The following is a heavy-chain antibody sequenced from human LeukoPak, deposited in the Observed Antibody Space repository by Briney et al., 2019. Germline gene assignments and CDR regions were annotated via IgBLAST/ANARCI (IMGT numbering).Heavy chain of an antibody. J-gene: IGHJ4*02. CDR1: GFTFSSYA. V-gene: IGHV3-23*01. CDR3: AKGRFTSGWSQIDY. Sequence: GGSLRLSCAPSGFTFSSYAMSWVRQAPGKGLEWVSAIIGSGGSTYYADSVKGRFTISRDNSKNTLYLQMNSLRAEDTAVYYCAKGRFTSGWSQIDYWGQGTLVTVSS. D-gene: IGHD6-19*01. CDR2: IIGSGGST.